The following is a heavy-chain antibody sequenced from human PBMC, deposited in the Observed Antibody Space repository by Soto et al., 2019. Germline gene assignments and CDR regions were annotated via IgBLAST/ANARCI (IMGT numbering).Heavy chain of an antibody. CDR3: ARATNNVGFDY. V-gene: IGHV4-31*01. CDR2: IYYSGST. D-gene: IGHD1-1*01. J-gene: IGHJ4*02. CDR1: GGSISSGGYY. Sequence: QVQLQESGPGLVKPSQTLSLTCTVSGGSISSGGYYWCWMRQHPGKGLGWIGYIYYSGSTYHNPSLQSPITIAVYTSKNQFSLKLSSVTAADTALYSCARATNNVGFDYWGQGTLVSVSS.